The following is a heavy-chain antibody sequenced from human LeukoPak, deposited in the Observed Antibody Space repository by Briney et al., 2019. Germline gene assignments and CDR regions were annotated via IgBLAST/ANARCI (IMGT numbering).Heavy chain of an antibody. V-gene: IGHV4-38-2*02. Sequence: SETLSLTCAVSGYSISSGYYWGWIRQPPGKGLEWIGGIYHSGSTYYNPSLKSRVTISVDTSKNQFSLKLSSVTAADTAVYYCAREGYSSGWYRAPSNHYWGQGTLVTVSS. CDR1: GYSISSGYY. J-gene: IGHJ4*02. CDR2: IYHSGST. CDR3: AREGYSSGWYRAPSNHY. D-gene: IGHD6-19*01.